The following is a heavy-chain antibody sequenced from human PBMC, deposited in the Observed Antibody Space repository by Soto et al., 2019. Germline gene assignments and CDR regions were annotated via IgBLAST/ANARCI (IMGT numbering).Heavy chain of an antibody. Sequence: SETLSLTCTVSGGSISSSSYYWGWIRQPPGKGLEWIGSIYYSGSTYYNPSLKSRVTISVDTSKNQFSLKLSSVTAADTAVYYCARRGSSSWYGAFDIWGQGTMVTVSS. CDR1: GGSISSSSYY. D-gene: IGHD6-13*01. V-gene: IGHV4-39*01. CDR3: ARRGSSSWYGAFDI. J-gene: IGHJ3*02. CDR2: IYYSGST.